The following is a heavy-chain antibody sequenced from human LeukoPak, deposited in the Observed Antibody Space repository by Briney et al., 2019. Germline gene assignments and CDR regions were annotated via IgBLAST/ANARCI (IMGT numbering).Heavy chain of an antibody. J-gene: IGHJ4*02. V-gene: IGHV4-59*01. CDR3: ARAVHYSGTSDQYTGGWYYFDF. CDR1: GDSMNNYY. Sequence: SSETLSLTCNVFGDSMNNYYWSWIRQPPGEGLEWIGNINDSGSTNSNPSLKSRATISVDMSRKHFFLDLSSVTAADTAVYYCARAVHYSGTSDQYTGGWYYFDFWGQGTLVTVSS. D-gene: IGHD3-10*01. CDR2: INDSGST.